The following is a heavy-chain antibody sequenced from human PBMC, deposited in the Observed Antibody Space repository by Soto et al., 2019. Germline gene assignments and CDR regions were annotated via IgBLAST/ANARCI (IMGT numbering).Heavy chain of an antibody. J-gene: IGHJ4*02. CDR1: GGTFSSYA. V-gene: IGHV1-69*01. Sequence: QVQLVQSGAEVKKPGSSVKVSCKASGGTFSSYAISWVRQAPGQGLEWMGGIIPIFGTANYARKVQGRGTITADESTSTAYMEQSSLRSEDTDVYYFARVRGPFTTEGYCRGGSCYHHFDYWGQGTLVTVSS. CDR2: IIPIFGTA. D-gene: IGHD2-15*01. CDR3: ARVRGPFTTEGYCRGGSCYHHFDY.